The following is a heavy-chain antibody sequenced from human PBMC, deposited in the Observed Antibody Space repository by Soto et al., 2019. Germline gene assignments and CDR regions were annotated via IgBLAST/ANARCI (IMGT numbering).Heavy chain of an antibody. J-gene: IGHJ4*02. CDR1: GFTFSSYS. V-gene: IGHV3-48*01. CDR3: ARDGYDSSGYQTDFDY. CDR2: ISSSSSTI. D-gene: IGHD3-22*01. Sequence: EVQLVESGGGLVQPGGSLRLSCAASGFTFSSYSMNWVRQAPGKGLEWVSYISSSSSTIYYADSVKGRFTISRDNAKNPLYLQMNSLRAEDTAVYYCARDGYDSSGYQTDFDYWGQGTLVTVSS.